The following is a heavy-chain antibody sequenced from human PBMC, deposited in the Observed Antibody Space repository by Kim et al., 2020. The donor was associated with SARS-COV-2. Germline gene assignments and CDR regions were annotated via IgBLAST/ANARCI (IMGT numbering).Heavy chain of an antibody. J-gene: IGHJ4*02. CDR1: GFTFDDYA. D-gene: IGHD3-22*01. CDR2: ISRNSGSI. Sequence: GGSLRLSCAASGFTFDDYAMHWVRQAPGKGLEWVSGISRNSGSIGYADSVKGRFTISRDNAKNSLYLQMNSLRAEDTALYYCAKGSSGYYSPDSYFDYWGQGTLVTVSS. CDR3: AKGSSGYYSPDSYFDY. V-gene: IGHV3-9*01.